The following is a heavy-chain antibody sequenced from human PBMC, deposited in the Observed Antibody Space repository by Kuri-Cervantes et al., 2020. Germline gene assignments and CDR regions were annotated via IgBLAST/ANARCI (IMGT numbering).Heavy chain of an antibody. CDR3: AGYRNYGDPYYYFDY. V-gene: IGHV4-39*07. CDR1: GGSISSSSYY. CDR2: IYYSGST. D-gene: IGHD4-11*01. Sequence: SETLSLTCTVSGGSISSSSYYWGWIRQPPGKGLEWIGSIYYSGSTYYNPSLKSRVTISVDTSKNQFSLKLYSVTAADTAVYYCAGYRNYGDPYYYFDYWGQGTLVTVSS. J-gene: IGHJ4*02.